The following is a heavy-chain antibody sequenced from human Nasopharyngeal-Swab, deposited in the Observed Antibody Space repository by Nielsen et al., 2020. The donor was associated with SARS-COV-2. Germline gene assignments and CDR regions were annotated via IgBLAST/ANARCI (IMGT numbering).Heavy chain of an antibody. J-gene: IGHJ4*02. Sequence: WIRQPPGKGLVWVSRINSDGSTTNYADSVKGRFTISRDNAKNTLYLQMNSLRPEDTAVYYCATTLRENSDGRYWGQGTLVTVSS. D-gene: IGHD5-18*01. V-gene: IGHV3-74*01. CDR2: INSDGSTT. CDR3: ATTLRENSDGRY.